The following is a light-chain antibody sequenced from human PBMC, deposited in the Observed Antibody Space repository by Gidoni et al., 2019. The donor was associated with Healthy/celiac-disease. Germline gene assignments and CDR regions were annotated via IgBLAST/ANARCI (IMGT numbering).Light chain of an antibody. V-gene: IGLV1-51*01. CDR3: GTWDSSLSAYV. CDR2: DNN. J-gene: IGLJ1*01. Sequence: VSAPPGQKVTIACSGSSSNIGNNYVSWYQQLPGTAPKLLIYDNNKRPSGIPDRFSGSKSGTSATLGITGLQTGDEADYYCGTWDSSLSAYVFGTGTKVTVL. CDR1: SSNIGNNY.